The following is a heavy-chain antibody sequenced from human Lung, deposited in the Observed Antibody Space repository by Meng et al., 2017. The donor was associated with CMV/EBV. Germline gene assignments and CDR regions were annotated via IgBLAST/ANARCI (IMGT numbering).Heavy chain of an antibody. CDR3: ARASPSLYSSSPGIDF. V-gene: IGHV1-18*01. CDR1: GYTFTSYG. J-gene: IGHJ4*02. D-gene: IGHD6-6*01. CDR2: VSVYTDNT. Sequence: ASXXVSXKTSGYTFTSYGISWVRQAPGQGLEWMGWVSVYTDNTSSAQKYQGRRTMPPDTSTSTAYMEVRSLRSDDTAVYYCARASPSLYSSSPGIDFWGQGXLVTVSS.